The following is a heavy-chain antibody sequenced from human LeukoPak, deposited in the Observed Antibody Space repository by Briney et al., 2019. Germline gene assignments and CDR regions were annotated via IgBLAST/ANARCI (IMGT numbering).Heavy chain of an antibody. CDR1: GGSIRSSYYY. CDR2: IYDSGST. V-gene: IGHV4-39*01. J-gene: IGHJ6*02. Sequence: SETLSLTCTVSGGSIRSSYYYWGWIRQPPGKGLEWIGSIYDSGSTYYNPSLKSRVTISVDTSKNQFSLKLNSVTAADTAVYYCARGTPIYGMDVWGQGTTVTVSS. CDR3: ARGTPIYGMDV.